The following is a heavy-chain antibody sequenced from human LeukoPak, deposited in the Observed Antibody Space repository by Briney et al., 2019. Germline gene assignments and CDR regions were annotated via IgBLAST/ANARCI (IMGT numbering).Heavy chain of an antibody. Sequence: HTGGSLRLSCAASGFTFSSYSMNWVRQAPGKGLEWVSYISSSSSTIYYADSVKGRFTISRDNAKNSLYLQMNSLRAEDTAVYYCARDKGDGYPADFDYWGQGTLVTVSS. CDR2: ISSSSSTI. V-gene: IGHV3-48*04. D-gene: IGHD5-24*01. CDR1: GFTFSSYS. J-gene: IGHJ4*02. CDR3: ARDKGDGYPADFDY.